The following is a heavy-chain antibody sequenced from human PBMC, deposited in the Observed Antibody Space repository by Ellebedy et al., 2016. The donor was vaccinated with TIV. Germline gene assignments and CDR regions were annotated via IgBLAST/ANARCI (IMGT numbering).Heavy chain of an antibody. CDR3: ARGNVWLPIN. CDR1: GFTFSGNA. D-gene: IGHD6-19*01. J-gene: IGHJ4*02. V-gene: IGHV3-30-3*01. CDR2: ISYDGTNK. Sequence: GESLKISCAASGFTFSGNAMHWVRQAPGKGLEWVAIISYDGTNKFYADSVKGRFTISRDKFKNTLYLQMNSLRDEDTAVYYCARGNVWLPINWGQGTLVTVSS.